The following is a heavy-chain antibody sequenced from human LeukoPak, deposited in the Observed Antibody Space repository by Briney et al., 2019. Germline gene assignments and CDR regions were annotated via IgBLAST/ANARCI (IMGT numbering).Heavy chain of an antibody. V-gene: IGHV3-73*01. CDR3: TGNYYGSGSYADFDY. CDR2: IRSTANGYAT. CDR1: GFTFSGSA. J-gene: IGHJ4*02. Sequence: GGSGRLSCAASGFTFSGSALHWIRQASGKGLEWVGRIRSTANGYATAYAASVKGRFTISRDDSKNTAYLQMDSLKTEDTAVYYCTGNYYGSGSYADFDYWGQGTLVTVSS. D-gene: IGHD3-10*01.